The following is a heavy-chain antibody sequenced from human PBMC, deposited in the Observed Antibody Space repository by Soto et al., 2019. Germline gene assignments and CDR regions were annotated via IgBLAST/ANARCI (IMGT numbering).Heavy chain of an antibody. V-gene: IGHV4-34*01. CDR1: GGSFSGYY. D-gene: IGHD1-26*01. CDR3: ARGPIVGARGGFGFDS. CDR2: INHSGST. Sequence: QVQLQQWGAGLLKPSETLSLTCAVYGGSFSGYYWSWIRQPPGKGLEWIGEINHSGSTNYNQSLMSGVTISVDTSKNQSALKLSSVTAADTAVYYCARGPIVGARGGFGFDSWGQGTLVTVSS. J-gene: IGHJ5*01.